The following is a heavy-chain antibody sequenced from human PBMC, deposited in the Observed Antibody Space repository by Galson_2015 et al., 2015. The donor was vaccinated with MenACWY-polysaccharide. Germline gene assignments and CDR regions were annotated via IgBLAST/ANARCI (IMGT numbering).Heavy chain of an antibody. V-gene: IGHV4-59*01. Sequence: SETLSLTCTVSGGSISSYYWNWIRQPPGKGLEWVGYINYSGSTNHNPSLKSRATMSVDTSKNQFSLNLTSVTDADTAVYYCARAIAVAGQRRDFDLWGRGTLVTVSS. CDR3: ARAIAVAGQRRDFDL. CDR1: GGSISSYY. CDR2: INYSGST. J-gene: IGHJ2*01. D-gene: IGHD6-19*01.